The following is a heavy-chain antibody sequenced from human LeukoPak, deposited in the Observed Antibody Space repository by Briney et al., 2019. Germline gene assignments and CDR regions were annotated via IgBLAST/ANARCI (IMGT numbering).Heavy chain of an antibody. CDR2: ISRDGTNK. J-gene: IGHJ4*02. V-gene: IGHV3-30*04. CDR3: ARDQTAGYSDY. Sequence: GGSLRLSCAASGITFTSYAMHWVRQAPGKGLEWVAVISRDGTNKYYADSVKGRFTISRDNSKNTVYLQMNSQSAEDTAVYYCARDQTAGYSDYWGQGTLVTVSS. D-gene: IGHD3-22*01. CDR1: GITFTSYA.